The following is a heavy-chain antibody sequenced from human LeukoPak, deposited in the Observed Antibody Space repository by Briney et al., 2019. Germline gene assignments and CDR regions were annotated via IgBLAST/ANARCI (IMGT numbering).Heavy chain of an antibody. Sequence: SETLSLTCAVYGGSFSGYYWSWIRQPPGKGLEWIGEINHSGSTNYNPSLKSRVTISVGTSKNQFSLKLTSVTAADTAVYYCARGVNSGYFDYCGQGTLVTVSS. V-gene: IGHV4-34*01. CDR1: GGSFSGYY. CDR2: INHSGST. D-gene: IGHD1-26*01. J-gene: IGHJ4*02. CDR3: ARGVNSGYFDY.